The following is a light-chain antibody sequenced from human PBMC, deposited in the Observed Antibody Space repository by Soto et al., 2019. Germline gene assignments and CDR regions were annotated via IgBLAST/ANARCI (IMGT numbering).Light chain of an antibody. Sequence: EILFTQSPATLSLAPGERATLSCRAIQSVSTYLAWYQQKPGQAPRLLIYDASNRATGIPARFSGSGSGTAFTLTISTLEPEDFAVYYCQQRSNWPPEVTFGQGTRLEI. CDR1: QSVSTY. V-gene: IGKV3-11*01. J-gene: IGKJ5*01. CDR3: QQRSNWPPEVT. CDR2: DAS.